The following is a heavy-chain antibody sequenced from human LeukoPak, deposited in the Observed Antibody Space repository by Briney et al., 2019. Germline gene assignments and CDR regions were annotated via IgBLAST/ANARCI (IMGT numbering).Heavy chain of an antibody. D-gene: IGHD3-9*01. CDR2: INWNSNTI. CDR1: GFTFDDYA. CDR3: AKGPFDWFSYLDY. V-gene: IGHV3-9*01. J-gene: IGHJ4*02. Sequence: GESLRLSCAASGFTFDDYAMHWVRQAPGKGLEWVSGINWNSNTIDYADSVKGRFTISRDNAKNSLYLQMNNLRAEDTALYYCAKGPFDWFSYLDYWGQGTLVTVSS.